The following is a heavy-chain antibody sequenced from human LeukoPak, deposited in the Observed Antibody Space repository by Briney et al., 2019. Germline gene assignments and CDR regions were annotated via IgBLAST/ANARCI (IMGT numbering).Heavy chain of an antibody. D-gene: IGHD2-2*01. V-gene: IGHV4-4*07. J-gene: IGHJ4*02. CDR1: GGSISSYY. Sequence: PSEILSLTCTVSGGSISSYYWSWIRQPAGKGLEWIGRIYTSGSTNYNPSLKSRVTMSVDTSKNQFSLKLSSVTAADTAVYYCASLGYCSSTSCRRDYFDYWGQGTLVTVSS. CDR2: IYTSGST. CDR3: ASLGYCSSTSCRRDYFDY.